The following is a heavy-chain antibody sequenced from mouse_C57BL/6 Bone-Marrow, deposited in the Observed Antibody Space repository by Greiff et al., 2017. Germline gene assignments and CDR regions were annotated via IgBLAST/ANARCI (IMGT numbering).Heavy chain of an antibody. CDR2: IHPNSGST. Sequence: VKLKQPGAELVKPGASVKLSCKASGYTFTSYWMHWVKQRPGQGLEWIGMIHPNSGSTNYNEKFKSKATLTVDKSSSTAYMQLSSLTSEDSAVYYCARSHYYSNYLFAYWGQGALVTVSA. CDR1: GYTFTSYW. J-gene: IGHJ3*01. CDR3: ARSHYYSNYLFAY. D-gene: IGHD2-5*01. V-gene: IGHV1-64*01.